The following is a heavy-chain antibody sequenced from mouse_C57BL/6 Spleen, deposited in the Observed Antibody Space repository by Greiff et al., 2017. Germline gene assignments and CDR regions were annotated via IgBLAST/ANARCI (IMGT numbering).Heavy chain of an antibody. J-gene: IGHJ4*01. Sequence: EVQLVESGGGLVKPGGSLKLSCAASGFTFSDYGMHWVRQAPEKGLEWVAYISCGSSNIYYADTVKGRFTISRDNAKNTLFLQMTSLQSEDTAMYYCARGPTYYSNYSYAMDYWGQGTSVTVAS. V-gene: IGHV5-17*01. CDR1: GFTFSDYG. D-gene: IGHD2-5*01. CDR3: ARGPTYYSNYSYAMDY. CDR2: ISCGSSNI.